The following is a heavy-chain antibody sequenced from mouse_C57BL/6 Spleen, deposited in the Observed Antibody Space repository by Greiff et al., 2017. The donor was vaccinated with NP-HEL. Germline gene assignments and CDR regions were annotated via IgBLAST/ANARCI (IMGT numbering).Heavy chain of an antibody. CDR1: GYTFTSYW. Sequence: QVQLQQPGAELVMPGASVKLSCKASGYTFTSYWMHWVKQRPGQGLEWIGEIDPSDSYTNYNQKFKGKSTFTVDKSSSTAYMQLSSLTSEDSAVYYCARADGYPAYWGQGTLVTVSA. V-gene: IGHV1-69*01. J-gene: IGHJ3*01. D-gene: IGHD2-3*01. CDR3: ARADGYPAY. CDR2: IDPSDSYT.